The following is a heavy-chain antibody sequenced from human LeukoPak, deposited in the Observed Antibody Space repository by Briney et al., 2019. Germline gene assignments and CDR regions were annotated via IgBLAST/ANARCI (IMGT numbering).Heavy chain of an antibody. V-gene: IGHV1-69*02. CDR3: AGGIAARYYYMDV. D-gene: IGHD6-6*01. Sequence: ASVKVSCKASGGTFSSYTISWVRQAPGQGLEWMGRIIPILGIANYAQKFQGRVTITADKSTSTAYMELSSLRSEDTAVYYCAGGIAARYYYMDVWGKGTTVTVSS. CDR1: GGTFSSYT. J-gene: IGHJ6*03. CDR2: IIPILGIA.